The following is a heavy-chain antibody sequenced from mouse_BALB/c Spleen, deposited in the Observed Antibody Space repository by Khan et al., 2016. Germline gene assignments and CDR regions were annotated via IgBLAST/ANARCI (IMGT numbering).Heavy chain of an antibody. J-gene: IGHJ2*01. CDR1: GYTFTSYW. CDR3: ARNYEPPDY. D-gene: IGHD2-4*01. Sequence: QVQLQQSGAELARPGASVKLSCKASGYTFTSYWVQWVKQRPGQGLEWIGAIYPGDGDTSYTQKFKGKATLTADKSSSTAYMQLSSLASEDSAVYYCARNYEPPDYGGQGTTLTVSS. V-gene: IGHV1-87*01. CDR2: IYPGDGDT.